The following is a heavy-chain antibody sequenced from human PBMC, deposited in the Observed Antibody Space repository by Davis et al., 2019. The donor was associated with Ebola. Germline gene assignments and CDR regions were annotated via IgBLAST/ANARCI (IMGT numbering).Heavy chain of an antibody. V-gene: IGHV4-4*02. CDR1: GGSISSGNW. J-gene: IGHJ6*02. CDR2: INHSGST. Sequence: GSLRLSCAVSGGSISSGNWWSWIRQPPGKGLEWIGEINHSGSTNYNPSLKSRVTISVDTSKNQFSLKLSSVTAADTAVYYCASPPGYYGMDVWGQGTTVTVSS. CDR3: ASPPGYYGMDV.